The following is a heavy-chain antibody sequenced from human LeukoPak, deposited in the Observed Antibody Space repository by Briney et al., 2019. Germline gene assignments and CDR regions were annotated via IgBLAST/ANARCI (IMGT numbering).Heavy chain of an antibody. CDR1: GSSISSSSYS. CDR2: IYYSGST. J-gene: IGHJ3*02. CDR3: ARGIKNYYDSSGYYYDAFDI. V-gene: IGHV4-31*03. Sequence: SETLSLTCTVSGSSISSSSYSWGWIRQPPGKGLEWIGYIYYSGSTYYNPSLKSRVTISVDTSKNQFSLKLSSVTAADTAVYYCARGIKNYYDSSGYYYDAFDIWGQGTMVTVSS. D-gene: IGHD3-22*01.